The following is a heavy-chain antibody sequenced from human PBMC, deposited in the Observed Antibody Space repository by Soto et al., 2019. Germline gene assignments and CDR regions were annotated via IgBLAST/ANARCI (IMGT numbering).Heavy chain of an antibody. D-gene: IGHD7-27*01. Sequence: SETLSLTCAVSGYSISSGYYWGWIRQPPGKGLEWIGSIYHSGSTYYNPSLKSRVTISVDTSKNQFSLKLSSVTAADTAVYYCAKDNWGLDWFDPWGQGTLVTVSS. CDR3: AKDNWGLDWFDP. CDR1: GYSISSGYY. J-gene: IGHJ5*02. V-gene: IGHV4-38-2*02. CDR2: IYHSGST.